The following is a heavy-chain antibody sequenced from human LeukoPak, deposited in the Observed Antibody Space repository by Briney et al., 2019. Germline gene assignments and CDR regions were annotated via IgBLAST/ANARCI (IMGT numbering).Heavy chain of an antibody. D-gene: IGHD3-10*01. V-gene: IGHV3-48*01. CDR2: ISSSSNTI. CDR1: GFTFSSYS. CDR3: AREPYSSGSYQVDY. Sequence: GGSLRLSCAASGFTFSSYSMNWVRQAPGKGLEWVSYISSSSNTIYYADSAKGRFTISRDNAKNSLYVQMNSLRADDTAVYYCAREPYSSGSYQVDYWGQGTPVTVSS. J-gene: IGHJ4*02.